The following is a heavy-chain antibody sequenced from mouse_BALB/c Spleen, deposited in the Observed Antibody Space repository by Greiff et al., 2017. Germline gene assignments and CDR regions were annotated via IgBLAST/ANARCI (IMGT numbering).Heavy chain of an antibody. Sequence: VQRVESGPGLVAPSQSLSITCTVSGFSLTGYGVNWVRQPPGKGLEWLGMIWGDGSTDYNSALKSRLSISKDNSKSQVFLKMNSLQTDDTARYYCAREFFNYLYAMGYRGQGNPVTVSS. J-gene: IGHJ4*01. V-gene: IGHV2-6-7*01. CDR2: IWGDGST. CDR3: AREFFNYLYAMGY. D-gene: IGHD2-1*01. CDR1: GFSLTGYG.